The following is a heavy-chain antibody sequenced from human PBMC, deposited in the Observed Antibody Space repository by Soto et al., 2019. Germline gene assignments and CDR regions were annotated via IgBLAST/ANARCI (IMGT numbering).Heavy chain of an antibody. CDR1: GFIFSSYW. J-gene: IGHJ3*02. CDR2: IKQDGSEK. CDR3: ERGFNSALYI. V-gene: IGHV3-7*01. Sequence: PGGSLRLSCAATGFIFSSYWMSWVRQAPGKGLEWVANIKQDGSEKYYVDSAKGRFTISRDNAKNSLHLQMNSLRAEDTAVYYCERGFNSALYIWGQGKMVTVSS.